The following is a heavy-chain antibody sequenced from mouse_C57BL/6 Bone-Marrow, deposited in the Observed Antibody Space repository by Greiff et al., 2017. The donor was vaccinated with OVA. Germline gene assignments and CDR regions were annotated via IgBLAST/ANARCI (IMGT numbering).Heavy chain of an antibody. CDR3: AREGNWYYFDY. Sequence: VQLKQSGPELVKPGASVKISCKASGYTFTDYYMNWVKQSHGKSLEWIGDINPNNGGTSYNQKFKGKATLTVDKSSSTDYMELRSLTSEDSAVYYCAREGNWYYFDYWGQGTTLTVSS. CDR2: INPNNGGT. D-gene: IGHD4-1*01. V-gene: IGHV1-26*01. J-gene: IGHJ2*01. CDR1: GYTFTDYY.